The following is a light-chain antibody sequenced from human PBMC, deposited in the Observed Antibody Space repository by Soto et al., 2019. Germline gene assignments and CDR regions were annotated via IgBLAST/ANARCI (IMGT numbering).Light chain of an antibody. Sequence: QSVLTQPASVSGSPGQSITISCTGTSSDVGGYNDVSWYQQHPGKAPQLMIYDVTNRPSGVSNRFSGSKSGNTASLTISGLQAEDEADYYCSSYTGSSTYVVFGGGTKLTLL. CDR1: SSDVGGYND. V-gene: IGLV2-14*01. CDR2: DVT. J-gene: IGLJ2*01. CDR3: SSYTGSSTYVV.